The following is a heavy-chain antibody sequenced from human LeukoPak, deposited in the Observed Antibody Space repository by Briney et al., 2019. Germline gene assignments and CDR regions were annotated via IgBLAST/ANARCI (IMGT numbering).Heavy chain of an antibody. CDR3: AKGSAYADF. J-gene: IGHJ4*02. Sequence: LGGALRLSSADSGFTFSGYVLCWVRQALGERLGWVPTISGSGGSTDYADSVKGRFTISRDNPKNTLSLQMNSLRAEDTAVYYCAKGSAYADFWGQGTLVIVSA. D-gene: IGHD3-3*01. CDR2: ISGSGGST. CDR1: GFTFSGYV. V-gene: IGHV3-23*01.